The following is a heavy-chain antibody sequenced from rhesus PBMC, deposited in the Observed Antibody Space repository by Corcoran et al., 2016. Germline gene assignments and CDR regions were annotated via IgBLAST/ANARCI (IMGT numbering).Heavy chain of an antibody. Sequence: EVQLVESGGGLVQPGGSLRLSCAASGFTFSDYYMSWVRQAPGKGLEWVSSISIAIIYIYHADAVKGLFTIYRDNAKNSLALQMNSMKTEDTAVYYCTRVVLQFLDWLPSLFDYWGQGVLVTVSS. J-gene: IGHJ4*01. CDR3: TRVVLQFLDWLPSLFDY. CDR2: ISIAIIYI. V-gene: IGHV3S4*01. CDR1: GFTFSDYY. D-gene: IGHD3-3*01.